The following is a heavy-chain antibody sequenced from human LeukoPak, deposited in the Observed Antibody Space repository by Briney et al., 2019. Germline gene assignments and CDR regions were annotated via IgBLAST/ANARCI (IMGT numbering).Heavy chain of an antibody. CDR3: AASGWYRGRWFDP. CDR1: GFTFTSSA. CDR2: IVVGSGNT. Sequence: ASVKVSCKASGFTFTSSAVQWERQARGQRLEWIEWIVVGSGNTNYAQKFQERATITRDMSTSTAYMELSSLRSEDTAVYYCAASGWYRGRWFDPWGQGTLVTVSS. D-gene: IGHD6-19*01. J-gene: IGHJ5*02. V-gene: IGHV1-58*01.